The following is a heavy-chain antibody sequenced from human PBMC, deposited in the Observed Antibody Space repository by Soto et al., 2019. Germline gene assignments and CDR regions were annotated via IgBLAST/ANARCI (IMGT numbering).Heavy chain of an antibody. CDR3: AKDGPPYYDFWSGYYNHYFDY. J-gene: IGHJ4*02. CDR2: ISGSGGST. V-gene: IGHV3-23*01. CDR1: GFTFSSYA. Sequence: GGSLRLSCAASGFTFSSYAMSWVRQAPGKGLEWVSAISGSGGSTYYADSVKGRFTISRDNSKNTLYLQMNSLRAEDTAVYYCAKDGPPYYDFWSGYYNHYFDYWGQGTLVTVSS. D-gene: IGHD3-3*01.